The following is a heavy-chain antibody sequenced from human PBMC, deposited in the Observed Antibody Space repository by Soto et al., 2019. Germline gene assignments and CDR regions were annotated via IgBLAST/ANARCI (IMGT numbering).Heavy chain of an antibody. D-gene: IGHD3-9*01. CDR3: VAYYDILTGYPSLYNWFDP. J-gene: IGHJ5*02. CDR2: IYYSGST. Sequence: SETLSLTCTVSGASISSSSYFWGWIRQPPGKGLEWIGSIYYSGSTYYSPSLKSRVTISVDTSKNQFSLKLSSVTAADTAVYYCVAYYDILTGYPSLYNWFDPWGPGTLVTVSS. V-gene: IGHV4-39*01. CDR1: GASISSSSYF.